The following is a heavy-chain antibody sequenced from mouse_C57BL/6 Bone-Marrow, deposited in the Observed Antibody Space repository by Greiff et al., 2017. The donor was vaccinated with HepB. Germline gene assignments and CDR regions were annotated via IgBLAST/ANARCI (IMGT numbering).Heavy chain of an antibody. J-gene: IGHJ4*01. V-gene: IGHV1-26*01. CDR2: INPNNGGT. Sequence: EVQLQQSGPELVKPGASVKISCKASGYTFTDYYMNWVKQSHGKSLEWIGDINPNNGGTSYNQKLKGKATLTVDKSSSTAYMELRSLTSEDSAVYYCARNAYYSNYNYAMDYWGQGTSVTVSS. D-gene: IGHD2-5*01. CDR3: ARNAYYSNYNYAMDY. CDR1: GYTFTDYY.